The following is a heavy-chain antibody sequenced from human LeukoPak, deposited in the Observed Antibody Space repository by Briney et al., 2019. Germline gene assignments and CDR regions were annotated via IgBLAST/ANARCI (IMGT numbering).Heavy chain of an antibody. V-gene: IGHV4-39*01. CDR2: IYYTGNT. Sequence: SETLSLTCTVSGVSVITSNSYWGWIRQPPGKGLEWFGSIYYTGNTYYNASLKSQVSISIDTAKNQFSLRLTSVTATDTAVYFCARQTGSGLFILPGGQGTLVTVSS. CDR3: ARQTGSGLFILP. D-gene: IGHD3/OR15-3a*01. J-gene: IGHJ4*02. CDR1: GVSVITSNSY.